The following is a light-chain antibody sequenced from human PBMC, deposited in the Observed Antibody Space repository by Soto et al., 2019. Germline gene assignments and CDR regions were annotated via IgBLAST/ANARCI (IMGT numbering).Light chain of an antibody. CDR3: QQRKHGTPLT. Sequence: EVVLTQYPATLALSPGKRSILSCRASNSVEKYLAWYQQKPGQTPRRLIYDASNRATGIPARFSGSGAEIDFTLTISCLEPEDFAVYYCQQRKHGTPLTCEGGTNVEIE. J-gene: IGKJ4*01. CDR1: NSVEKY. CDR2: DAS. V-gene: IGKV3-11*01.